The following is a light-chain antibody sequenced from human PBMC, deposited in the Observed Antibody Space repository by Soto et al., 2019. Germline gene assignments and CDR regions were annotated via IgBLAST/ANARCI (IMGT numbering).Light chain of an antibody. V-gene: IGLV3-21*04. Sequence: SYELIQPPSVSVAPGKTARITCGGNNIGSKSVHWYQQKPGQAPVLVIYYDSDRPSGIPERFSGSNSGNTATLTISRVEAGDEADYFCQVWDSSSDPYVFGTGTKLTVL. J-gene: IGLJ1*01. CDR3: QVWDSSSDPYV. CDR2: YDS. CDR1: NIGSKS.